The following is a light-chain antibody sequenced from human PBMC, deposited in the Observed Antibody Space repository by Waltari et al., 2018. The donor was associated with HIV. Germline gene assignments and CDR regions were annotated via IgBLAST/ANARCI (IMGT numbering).Light chain of an antibody. Sequence: DIVMTQSPLSLPVTPGEPASISCRSSQSLLHSNGYNYLDWYLQKPGQSPQLLIYLCSNRASGVPDRFSGSGSGTDFTLTISRVEAEDVGVYYCIQALQTPRTFGQGTKVEIK. V-gene: IGKV2-28*01. CDR1: QSLLHSNGYNY. CDR2: LCS. J-gene: IGKJ1*01. CDR3: IQALQTPRT.